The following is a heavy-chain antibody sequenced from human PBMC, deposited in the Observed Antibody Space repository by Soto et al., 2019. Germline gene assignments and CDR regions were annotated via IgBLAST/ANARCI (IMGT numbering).Heavy chain of an antibody. V-gene: IGHV1-69*13. Sequence: SVKVSCKASGGTCRSYDISWVRRAPGQGLEWMGGIIGMFGTADYAQRFQGRVTITADESARRAYLEVSNIRSEDTTDYYSAPHFVGRLAKYYHHYYGRYVCRQQTTVTVSS. CDR1: GGTCRSYD. J-gene: IGHJ6*02. CDR3: APHFVGRLAKYYHHYYGRYV. CDR2: IIGMFGTA. D-gene: IGHD2-21*01.